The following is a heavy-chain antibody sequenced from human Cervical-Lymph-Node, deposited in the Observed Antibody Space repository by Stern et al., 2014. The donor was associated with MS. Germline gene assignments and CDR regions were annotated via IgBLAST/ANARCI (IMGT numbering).Heavy chain of an antibody. Sequence: QVQLQESGPGLVKPSQTLSLTCTVSGGSTSSRSYYWSWIRQPPGRGLEWIGSIHSSRNSSHYLSLKSRLSISPDPPQNQFSLRLNSVTATDAAVYDCARGPLEGIDMKACFYAMDVWGQGTTVTVSS. J-gene: IGHJ6*02. CDR3: ARGPLEGIDMKACFYAMDV. CDR1: GGSTSSRSYY. D-gene: IGHD1-1*01. CDR2: IHSSRNS. V-gene: IGHV4-30-4*01.